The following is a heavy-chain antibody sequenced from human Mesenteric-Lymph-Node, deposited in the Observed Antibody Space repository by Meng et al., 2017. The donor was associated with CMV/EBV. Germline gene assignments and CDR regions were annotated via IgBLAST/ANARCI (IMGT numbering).Heavy chain of an antibody. D-gene: IGHD4-23*01. Sequence: SETLSLTCAVYGGSFSGYYWSWIRQPPGKGLEWIGSIYHSVSTYYNPSLKSRVTISVDTSKNQFSLKLSSVTTADTAVYYCAREGRGNANAMDVWGQGTTVTVSS. CDR2: IYHSVST. CDR3: AREGRGNANAMDV. CDR1: GGSFSGYY. J-gene: IGHJ6*02. V-gene: IGHV4-34*01.